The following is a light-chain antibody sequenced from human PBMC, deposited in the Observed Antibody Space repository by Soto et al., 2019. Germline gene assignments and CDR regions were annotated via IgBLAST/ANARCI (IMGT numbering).Light chain of an antibody. J-gene: IGKJ2*01. V-gene: IGKV3-20*01. CDR3: QQYGTPPFT. Sequence: EIVLTQSPGTLSLSPGEGATLSCGASQSVISDYLAWYQQKPGQPPRLLIFGASSRPTDIPDRFSGSGSGTDFALNIARLEPEDFGVYYCQQYGTPPFTFGQGTKLEIK. CDR1: QSVISDY. CDR2: GAS.